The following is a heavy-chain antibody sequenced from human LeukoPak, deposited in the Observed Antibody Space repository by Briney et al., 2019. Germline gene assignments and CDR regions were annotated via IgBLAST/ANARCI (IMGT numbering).Heavy chain of an antibody. CDR3: ATGSGSYSDLAEYFQH. D-gene: IGHD3-10*01. CDR1: GFTFSSYN. CDR2: IISSSSYM. V-gene: IGHV3-21*01. J-gene: IGHJ1*01. Sequence: GGSLRLSCAASGFTFSSYNMNWVRQAPGKGLEWVSSIISSSSYMDYADSVKGRFTISRDNSKNTLYLQMNSLRAEDTAVYYCATGSGSYSDLAEYFQHWGQGTLVTVSS.